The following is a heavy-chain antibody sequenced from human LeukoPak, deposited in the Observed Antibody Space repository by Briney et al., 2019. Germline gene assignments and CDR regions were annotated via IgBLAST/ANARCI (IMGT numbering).Heavy chain of an antibody. Sequence: PGRSLRLSCAASGFTFSSYAMHWVRQAPGKGLEWVAVISYDGSNKYYADSVKGRFTISRDNSKNTLYLLMNSLRAEDTAVYYCARDLGYCSSTSCYGVGVRGQGTTVTVSS. CDR3: ARDLGYCSSTSCYGVGV. V-gene: IGHV3-30*04. CDR1: GFTFSSYA. D-gene: IGHD2-2*01. CDR2: ISYDGSNK. J-gene: IGHJ6*02.